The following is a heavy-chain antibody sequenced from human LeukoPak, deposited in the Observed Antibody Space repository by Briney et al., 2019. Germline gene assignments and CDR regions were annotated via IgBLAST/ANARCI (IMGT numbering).Heavy chain of an antibody. CDR2: IYYSGST. CDR3: ARRSGSGWSRAEYFQH. CDR1: GGSISGSSYS. V-gene: IGHV4-39*01. D-gene: IGHD6-19*01. J-gene: IGHJ1*01. Sequence: SETLSLTCTVSGGSISGSSYSWGWIRQPPGKGXXXXXSIYYSGSTYYNPSLKSRVTISVDTSKNQFSLKLSSVTAADTAVYYCARRSGSGWSRAEYFQHWGQGTLVTVSS.